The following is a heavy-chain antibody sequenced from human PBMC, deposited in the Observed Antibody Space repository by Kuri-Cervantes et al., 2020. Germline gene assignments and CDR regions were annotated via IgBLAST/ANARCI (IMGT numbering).Heavy chain of an antibody. D-gene: IGHD3-22*01. J-gene: IGHJ4*02. CDR1: GYSISSGYY. CDR3: ARATYYDRSGYYYFDY. CDR2: IYHSGST. V-gene: IGHV4-38-2*01. Sequence: GSLRLSCAVSGYSISSGYYWGWIRQPPGKGLEWIGSIYHSGSTYYNPSLKSRVTISVDTSKNQFSLKLSSVTAADTAVYYCARATYYDRSGYYYFDYWGQGTLVTVSS.